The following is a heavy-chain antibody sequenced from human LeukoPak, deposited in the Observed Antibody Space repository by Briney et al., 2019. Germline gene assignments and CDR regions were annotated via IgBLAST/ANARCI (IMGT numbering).Heavy chain of an antibody. D-gene: IGHD2-2*01. CDR3: AREESPVVPAAIGYYYYYMDV. Sequence: PGGSLRLSCAASGFTFSSYWMHWVRQVPGKGLVWVSRINSDGSSTSYADSVKGRFTISRDNAKNTLYLQMNSLRAEDTAVYYCAREESPVVPAAIGYYYYYMDVWGKGTTVTVSS. CDR2: INSDGSST. J-gene: IGHJ6*03. CDR1: GFTFSSYW. V-gene: IGHV3-74*01.